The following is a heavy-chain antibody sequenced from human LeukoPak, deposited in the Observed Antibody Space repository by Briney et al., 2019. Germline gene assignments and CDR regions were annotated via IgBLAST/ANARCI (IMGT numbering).Heavy chain of an antibody. CDR2: ISYTGST. CDR1: GGSISSYY. D-gene: IGHD1-1*01. Sequence: KPSDTLSLTCTVSGGSISSYYWSWIRQSPGKGLEWIGYISYTGSTNYNPSLSSRVTISLDTSKNQFSLKLTSVTAADTAIYYCARDKSLGGNWYGNDYWGRGTLVTVSS. V-gene: IGHV4-59*01. CDR3: ARDKSLGGNWYGNDY. J-gene: IGHJ4*02.